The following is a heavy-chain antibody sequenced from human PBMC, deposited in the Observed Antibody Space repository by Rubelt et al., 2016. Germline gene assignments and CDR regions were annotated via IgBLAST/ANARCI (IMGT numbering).Heavy chain of an antibody. CDR3: ARGPGNYDFWSGYRRRFDP. D-gene: IGHD3-3*01. J-gene: IGHJ5*02. Sequence: QVQLQESGPGLVKPSGTLSLTCAVSGGSISSSNWWSWVRQPPGKGLEWIGEIYHRGSTNYNPSLKSGVTISVDNSKNQLSLKLSSVTAADTAVYYCARGPGNYDFWSGYRRRFDPWGQGTLVTVSS. CDR2: IYHRGST. V-gene: IGHV4-4*02. CDR1: GGSISSSNW.